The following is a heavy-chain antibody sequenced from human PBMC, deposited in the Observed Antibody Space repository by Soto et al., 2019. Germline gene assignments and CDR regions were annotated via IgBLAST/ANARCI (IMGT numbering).Heavy chain of an antibody. CDR3: ARLWNRSGYGPDAFDI. J-gene: IGHJ3*02. CDR1: GYSFTSYW. V-gene: IGHV5-51*01. CDR2: IYPGDSDT. Sequence: GESLKISCKGSGYSFTSYWIGWVRQMPGKGLEWMGIIYPGDSDTRYSPSFQGQVTISADKSISTAYLQWSSLKASDTAMYYCARLWNRSGYGPDAFDIWGQGTMVTVSS. D-gene: IGHD5-12*01.